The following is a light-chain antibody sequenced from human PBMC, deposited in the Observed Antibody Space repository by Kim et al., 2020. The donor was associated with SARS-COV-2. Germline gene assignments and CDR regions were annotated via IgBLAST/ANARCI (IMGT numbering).Light chain of an antibody. CDR2: GAS. CDR1: QSVSSN. J-gene: IGKJ1*01. Sequence: VSPGERATLTCRASQSVSSNLAWYQQKPGQAPRLLIYGASTRAAGVPARFSGSGSGTEFTLTVGSLQSEDGAVYYCQQYDTWRWAFGQGTKVDIK. CDR3: QQYDTWRWA. V-gene: IGKV3-15*01.